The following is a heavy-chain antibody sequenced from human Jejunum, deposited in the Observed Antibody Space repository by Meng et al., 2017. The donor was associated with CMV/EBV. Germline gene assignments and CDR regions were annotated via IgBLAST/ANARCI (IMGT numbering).Heavy chain of an antibody. J-gene: IGHJ3*02. D-gene: IGHD2-2*01. Sequence: FSTYAMGWVRQAPGKGLEWVSVIPGSGGSTYYADSVKGRFTISRDNSKNTLYLQMNSLRAEDTAVYYCAKEGFKCSSASCYDAFDIWGQGTMVTVSS. CDR1: FSTYA. CDR3: AKEGFKCSSASCYDAFDI. CDR2: IPGSGGST. V-gene: IGHV3-23*01.